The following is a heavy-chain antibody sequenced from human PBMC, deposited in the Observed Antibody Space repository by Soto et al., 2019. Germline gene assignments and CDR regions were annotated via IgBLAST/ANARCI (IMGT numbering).Heavy chain of an antibody. CDR3: ASKGLMVRGVMYYFDY. V-gene: IGHV4-34*01. CDR1: GGSFSGYY. CDR2: INHSGST. J-gene: IGHJ4*02. D-gene: IGHD3-10*01. Sequence: SETLSLTCAVYGGSFSGYYWSWIRQPPGKGLEWIGEINHSGSTNYNPSLKSRVTISVDTSKNQFSLKLSSVTAADTAVYYCASKGLMVRGVMYYFDYWGQGTLVTVSS.